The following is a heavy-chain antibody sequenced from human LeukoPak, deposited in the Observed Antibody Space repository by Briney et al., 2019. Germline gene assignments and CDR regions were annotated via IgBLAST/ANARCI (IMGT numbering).Heavy chain of an antibody. J-gene: IGHJ4*02. Sequence: GGSLRLSCAASGFTFSSYAMHWVRQAPGKGLEWVAVISYDGSNKYYADSVKGRFTISRDNSKNTLYLQMNSLRAEDTAVYYCARDPRDGSGSYYKGPYYFDYWGQGTLVTVSS. D-gene: IGHD3-10*01. CDR1: GFTFSSYA. CDR3: ARDPRDGSGSYYKGPYYFDY. CDR2: ISYDGSNK. V-gene: IGHV3-30-3*01.